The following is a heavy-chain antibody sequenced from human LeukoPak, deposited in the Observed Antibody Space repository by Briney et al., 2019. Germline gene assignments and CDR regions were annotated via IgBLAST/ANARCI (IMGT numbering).Heavy chain of an antibody. Sequence: GGSLRLSCAATGFTFSSYSMNWVRQAPGKGLEWVSYISSSSSTIYYADSVKGRFTISRDNAKNSLYLQMNSLRAEDTAVYYCAGGDPTRDYWGQGTLVTVSS. J-gene: IGHJ4*02. CDR3: AGGDPTRDY. CDR1: GFTFSSYS. D-gene: IGHD4-17*01. CDR2: ISSSSSTI. V-gene: IGHV3-48*01.